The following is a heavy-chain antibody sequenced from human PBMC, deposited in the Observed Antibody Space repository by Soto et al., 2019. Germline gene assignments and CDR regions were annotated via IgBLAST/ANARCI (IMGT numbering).Heavy chain of an antibody. Sequence: SETLSLTCSVSGDSISTVDHFWAWIRQPPGQALEYIGYIYKSATTYYNPSFESRVAISLDTSKSQFSLNVTSVTAADTAVYFCARGRYYVTGRCFRNWFDSWGQGTLVTVSS. CDR2: IYKSATT. CDR1: GDSISTVDHF. J-gene: IGHJ5*01. D-gene: IGHD1-20*01. CDR3: ARGRYYVTGRCFRNWFDS. V-gene: IGHV4-30-4*01.